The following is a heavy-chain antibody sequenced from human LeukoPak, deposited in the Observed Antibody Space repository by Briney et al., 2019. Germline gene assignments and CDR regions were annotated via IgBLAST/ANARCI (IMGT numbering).Heavy chain of an antibody. CDR1: GYTFTSYG. CDR2: IRAYNGNT. D-gene: IGHD3-22*01. Sequence: ASVKVSCKASGYTFTSYGISWVRQAPGQGLEWMGWIRAYNGNTNYAQKLQGRVTMTTDPSTSTAYMELRSLRSDDTAVYYCARDALYYYDSSGYIRAAYGMDVWGQGTTVTVSS. CDR3: ARDALYYYDSSGYIRAAYGMDV. V-gene: IGHV1-18*01. J-gene: IGHJ6*02.